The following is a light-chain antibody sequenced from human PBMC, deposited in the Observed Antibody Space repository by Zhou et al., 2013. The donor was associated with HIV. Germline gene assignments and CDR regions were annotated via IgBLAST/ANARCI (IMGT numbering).Light chain of an antibody. CDR1: ETVRSNF. CDR2: GAS. Sequence: EIVLTQSPGTLSLSPGERATLSCRASETVRSNFLAWYQQKPGQAPRLLIYGASNRATGIPDRFGGSGSGTDFTLTISRLEPEDFAVYYCQQYSSSPDYTFGQGTKLEIK. J-gene: IGKJ2*01. V-gene: IGKV3-20*01. CDR3: QQYSSSPDYT.